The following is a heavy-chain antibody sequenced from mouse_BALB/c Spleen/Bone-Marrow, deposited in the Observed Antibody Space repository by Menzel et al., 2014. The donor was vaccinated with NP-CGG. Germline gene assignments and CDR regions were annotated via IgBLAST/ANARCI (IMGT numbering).Heavy chain of an antibody. J-gene: IGHJ4*01. D-gene: IGHD1-1*01. CDR2: ISSGGSYT. V-gene: IGHV5-9-4*01. Sequence: EVKLVESGGGLVKPGGSLKLSCAASGFTFSSYAMSWVHQSPEKRLEWVAEISSGGSYTYCPDTVTGRFTISRDNAKNTLYLEMSSLRSEDTAMYYCARDYYGSSYAMDYWGQGTSVTVSS. CDR1: GFTFSSYA. CDR3: ARDYYGSSYAMDY.